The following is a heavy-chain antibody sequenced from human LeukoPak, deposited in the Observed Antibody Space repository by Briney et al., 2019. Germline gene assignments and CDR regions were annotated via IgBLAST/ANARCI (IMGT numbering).Heavy chain of an antibody. Sequence: GASVKVSCKASGYTFTSYDINWVRQATGQGLEWMGWMNPNSGNTGYAQEFQGRVTITRNTSISTAYMELSSLRSEDTAVYYCARTYSSGWPDYWGQGTLVTVSS. J-gene: IGHJ4*02. V-gene: IGHV1-8*03. D-gene: IGHD6-19*01. CDR2: MNPNSGNT. CDR3: ARTYSSGWPDY. CDR1: GYTFTSYD.